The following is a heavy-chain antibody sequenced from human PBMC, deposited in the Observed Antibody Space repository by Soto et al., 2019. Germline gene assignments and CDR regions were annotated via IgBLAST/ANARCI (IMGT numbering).Heavy chain of an antibody. CDR1: GFTFSSYA. CDR3: AKGSYYFDY. Sequence: PGGSLRLSCATSGFTFSSYAMRWVRQAPGKGLEWVSCISYNGGNTYYAYSVKGRFTISRDNSKNTVYLQMNGLTAQDTAHYYYAKGSYYFDYWGQGTLVTVSS. CDR2: ISYNGGNT. D-gene: IGHD3-10*01. J-gene: IGHJ4*02. V-gene: IGHV3-23*01.